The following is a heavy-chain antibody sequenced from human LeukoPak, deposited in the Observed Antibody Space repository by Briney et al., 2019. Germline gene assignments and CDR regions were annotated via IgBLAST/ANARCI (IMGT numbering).Heavy chain of an antibody. CDR3: ARVSGYSSGWYGYMDV. Sequence: PGGSLRPSCAASGFTFSNYGMHWVRQAPGKGLEWVTFLQYDGSNKYYADSVKGRFTISRDNSKNTLYLQMNSLRAEDTAVYYCARVSGYSSGWYGYMDVWGKGTTVTVSS. J-gene: IGHJ6*03. CDR1: GFTFSNYG. CDR2: LQYDGSNK. D-gene: IGHD6-19*01. V-gene: IGHV3-30*02.